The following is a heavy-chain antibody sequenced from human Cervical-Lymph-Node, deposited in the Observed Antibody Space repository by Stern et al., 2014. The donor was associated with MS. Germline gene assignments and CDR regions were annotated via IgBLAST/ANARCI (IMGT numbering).Heavy chain of an antibody. CDR1: GYSISSGYF. CDR3: AREEQQLVHGNWFDP. D-gene: IGHD6-13*01. V-gene: IGHV4-38-2*02. CDR2: IYHSGST. J-gene: IGHJ5*02. Sequence: QVQLQESGPGLVKPSETLSLTCTVSGYSISSGYFWGWIRQPPGKGLEWIGTIYHSGSTSYNPSIKSRVPISVDTSKNQFSLKLSSVTAADTAVYYCAREEQQLVHGNWFDPWGQGTLVTVSS.